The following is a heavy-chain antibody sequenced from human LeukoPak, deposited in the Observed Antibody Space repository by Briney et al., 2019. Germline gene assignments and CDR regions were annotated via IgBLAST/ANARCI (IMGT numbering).Heavy chain of an antibody. V-gene: IGHV3-7*01. D-gene: IGHD3-10*02. CDR3: AELGITMIGGV. Sequence: GGSLRLSCAASGFTFSSYWMTWVRQAPGKGLEWVATINKEDGSQKYYVDSVKGRFTISRDNAKNAMYLQMNSLRAEDTAVYYCAELGITMIGGVWGKGTTVTISS. J-gene: IGHJ6*04. CDR1: GFTFSSYW. CDR2: INKEDGSQK.